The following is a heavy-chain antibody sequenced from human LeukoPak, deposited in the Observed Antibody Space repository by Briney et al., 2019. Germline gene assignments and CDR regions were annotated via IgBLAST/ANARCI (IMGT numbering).Heavy chain of an antibody. J-gene: IGHJ4*02. V-gene: IGHV1-46*01. CDR1: GYTFTSYY. CDR3: ARTAAAGDY. Sequence: ASVKVSCKASGYTFTSYYMHWVRQSPGRGLEWMGIINPSGGSTSYAQKFQGRVTMTRDTSTSTVYTEPSSLRSEDTAVYYCARTAAAGDYWGQGTLVTVSS. CDR2: INPSGGST. D-gene: IGHD6-13*01.